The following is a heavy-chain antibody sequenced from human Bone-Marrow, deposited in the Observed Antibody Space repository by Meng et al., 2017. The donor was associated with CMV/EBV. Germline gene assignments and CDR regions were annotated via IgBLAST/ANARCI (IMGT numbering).Heavy chain of an antibody. J-gene: IGHJ4*02. CDR3: ASSDCSSTSCYGDYFDY. CDR1: GFTVSSNY. V-gene: IGHV3-53*01. Sequence: GGSLRLSCAASGFTVSSNYMSWVRQAPGKGLEWVSVIYSGGSTYYADSVKGRFTISRDNSKNTLYLQMNSLRAEDTAVYYCASSDCSSTSCYGDYFDYWGQGPLVPVSS. D-gene: IGHD2-2*01. CDR2: IYSGGST.